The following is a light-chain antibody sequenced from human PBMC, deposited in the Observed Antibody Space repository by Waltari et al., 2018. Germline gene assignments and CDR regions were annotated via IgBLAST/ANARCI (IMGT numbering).Light chain of an antibody. V-gene: IGKV2-30*01. J-gene: IGKJ2*01. CDR1: EGLVYSDGNTY. CDR3: MQVTHWPYT. CDR2: QVS. Sequence: DVVLTQSPLSLPVTLGQPAAISCSSSEGLVYSDGNTYLSWFHQRPGQSPRRLIYQVSNRDSGVPDRFAGSGSGTNFILQISRVRAVDLGVYYCMQVTHWPYTFGQGTKLES.